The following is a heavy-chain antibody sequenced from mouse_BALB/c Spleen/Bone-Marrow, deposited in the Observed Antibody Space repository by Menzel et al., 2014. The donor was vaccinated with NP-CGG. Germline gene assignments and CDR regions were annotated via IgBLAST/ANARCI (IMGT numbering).Heavy chain of an antibody. D-gene: IGHD2-1*01. CDR2: IDPDSSTI. CDR1: GFDFSRYW. J-gene: IGHJ2*01. V-gene: IGHV4-1*02. CDR3: ARQGYYGKGDY. Sequence: DVHLVESGGGLVQPGGSLKLSCAASGFDFSRYWMSWVRQAPGKGLEWIGEIDPDSSTINYTPSLKDKFIISGDNAKNTLYLQMSKVRSEDTALYYCARQGYYGKGDYWGQGTTLTVSS.